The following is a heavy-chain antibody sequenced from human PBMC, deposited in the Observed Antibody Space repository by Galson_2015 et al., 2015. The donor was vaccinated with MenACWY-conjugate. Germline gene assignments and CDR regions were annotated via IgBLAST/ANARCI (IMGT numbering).Heavy chain of an antibody. J-gene: IGHJ4*02. CDR2: ISGSGGST. CDR1: GFTFSSYS. D-gene: IGHD6-13*01. V-gene: IGHV3-23*01. Sequence: SLRLSCAASGFTFSSYSMNWVRQAPGKGLEWVSAISGSGGSTYYADSVKGRFTISRDNSKNTLYLQMNSLRAEDTAVYYCAKDLRVAAAGTLGGGTLFDYWGQGTLVTVSS. CDR3: AKDLRVAAAGTLGGGTLFDY.